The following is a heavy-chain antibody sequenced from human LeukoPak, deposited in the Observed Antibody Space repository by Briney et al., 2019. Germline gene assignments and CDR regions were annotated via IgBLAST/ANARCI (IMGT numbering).Heavy chain of an antibody. V-gene: IGHV3-23*01. CDR2: ISGSGGST. CDR1: GFTFSSYA. CDR3: AIQYSSGWYGY. J-gene: IGHJ4*02. Sequence: GGSLRLSCAASGFTFSSYAMSWVRQAPGKGLEWASAISGSGGSTYYADSVKGRFTISRDNSKNTLYLQMNSLRAEDTAVYYCAIQYSSGWYGYWGQGTLVTVSS. D-gene: IGHD6-19*01.